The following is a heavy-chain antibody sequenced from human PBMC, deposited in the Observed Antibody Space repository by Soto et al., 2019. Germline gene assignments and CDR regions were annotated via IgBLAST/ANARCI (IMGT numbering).Heavy chain of an antibody. V-gene: IGHV1-18*01. CDR1: GYTFSNYG. CDR3: AREGYYSGAGTYSPPRYYGMDV. CDR2: ISDYNGNT. J-gene: IGHJ6*02. D-gene: IGHD3-10*01. Sequence: QVQLVQSGAEVRKPGASVKVSCKASGYTFSNYGLSWVRQAPGQGLEWMGWISDYNGNTNYAQKFQGRLIMTTDTSTRTGDVELRCLTSDDTAVSFCAREGYYSGAGTYSPPRYYGMDVWGQGTTVTVSS.